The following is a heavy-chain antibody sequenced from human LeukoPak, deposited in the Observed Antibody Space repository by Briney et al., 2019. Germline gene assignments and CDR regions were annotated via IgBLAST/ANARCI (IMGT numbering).Heavy chain of an antibody. CDR2: INPSGGST. V-gene: IGHV1-46*01. CDR3: ASGYYDSSGYYSVDY. D-gene: IGHD3-22*01. CDR1: GYTFTSYY. Sequence: GASVTVSCTASGYTFTSYYVHWVRRAPGQGLEWMGIINPSGGSTSYAQKFQGRVTMTRDTSTSTVYMELSSLRSEDTAVYYCASGYYDSSGYYSVDYWGQGTLVTVSS. J-gene: IGHJ4*02.